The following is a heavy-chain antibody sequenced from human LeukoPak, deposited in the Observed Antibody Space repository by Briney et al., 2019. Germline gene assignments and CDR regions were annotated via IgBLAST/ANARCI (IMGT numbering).Heavy chain of an antibody. CDR2: IYYSGST. V-gene: IGHV4-39*01. Sequence: PSETLSLTCTVSGGSISSYYWSWIRQPPGKGLEWIGSIYYSGSTYYNPSLKSRVTISVDTSKNQFSLKLSSVTAADTAVYYCARHQGYDSSGYYYPRFDYWGQGTLVTVSS. CDR1: GGSISSYY. J-gene: IGHJ4*02. D-gene: IGHD3-22*01. CDR3: ARHQGYDSSGYYYPRFDY.